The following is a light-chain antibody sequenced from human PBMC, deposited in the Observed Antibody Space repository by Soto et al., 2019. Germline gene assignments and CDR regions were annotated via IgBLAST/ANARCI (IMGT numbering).Light chain of an antibody. CDR3: SSHGGNSPYV. CDR1: TSDIGGYNY. Sequence: QSALTQPPSASGSPGQSVAISCTGTTSDIGGYNYVSWYQQHPGKAPKLMIYEVNKRPSGVPDRFSGSKSGNTASLTVSGLQAEEEADYYFSSHGGNSPYVFGTGTQLPVL. J-gene: IGLJ1*01. V-gene: IGLV2-8*01. CDR2: EVN.